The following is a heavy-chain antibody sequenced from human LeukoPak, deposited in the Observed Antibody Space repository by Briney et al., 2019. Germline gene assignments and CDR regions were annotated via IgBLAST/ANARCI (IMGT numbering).Heavy chain of an antibody. CDR3: ARDLREADIFEY. CDR1: GFTFINDY. Sequence: PGGSLRLSCAASGFTFINDYMHCVRQAPGKGLVWVSRITGDESSTTYADSVKGRFTISRDNAKNTLYLQMNSLRDEDTAVYYCARDLREADIFEYWGQGIVVTVSS. V-gene: IGHV3-74*01. CDR2: ITGDESST. D-gene: IGHD1-26*01. J-gene: IGHJ4*02.